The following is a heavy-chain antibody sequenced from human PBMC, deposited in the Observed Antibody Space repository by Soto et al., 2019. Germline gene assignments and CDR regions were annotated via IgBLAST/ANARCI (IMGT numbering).Heavy chain of an antibody. CDR1: GGSISSYY. CDR2: IYYSGST. V-gene: IGHV4-59*01. CDR3: ARGGKVSSWSIDY. D-gene: IGHD6-13*01. Sequence: ETLSLTCTVSGGSISSYYWSWIRQPPGKGLEWIGYIYYSGSTNYNPSLKSRVTISVDTSKNQFSLKLSSVTAADTAVYYCARGGKVSSWSIDYWGQGTLVTVSS. J-gene: IGHJ4*02.